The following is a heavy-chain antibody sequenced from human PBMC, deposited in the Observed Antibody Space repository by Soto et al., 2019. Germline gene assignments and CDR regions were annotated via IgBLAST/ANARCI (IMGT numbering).Heavy chain of an antibody. J-gene: IGHJ4*02. CDR3: ARDAAASTDDY. Sequence: QVQLVQSGAEVKKPGASVKVSCKASGYTFTSYGISWVRQAPGQRLVWMGWISAYNGNTKYSQKFQGRVTMTPDTSTSTAYMEVRSTRSDDPAVYYCARDAAASTDDYWRQGTLVSASS. CDR1: GYTFTSYG. CDR2: ISAYNGNT. D-gene: IGHD6-13*01. V-gene: IGHV1-18*01.